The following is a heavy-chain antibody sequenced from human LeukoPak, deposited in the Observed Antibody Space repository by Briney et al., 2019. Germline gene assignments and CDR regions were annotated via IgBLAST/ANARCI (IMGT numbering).Heavy chain of an antibody. D-gene: IGHD5-12*01. J-gene: IGHJ4*02. CDR1: GGSFSGYY. V-gene: IGHV4-34*01. CDR3: AREKSRGYSGYGY. CDR2: INQSGST. Sequence: MSSETLSLTCAVYGGSFSGYYWSWIRQPPGKGLEWIGEINQSGSTNYNPSLKSRVTISVDTSKNQFSLKLSSVTAADTAVYYSAREKSRGYSGYGYWGQGTLVTVSS.